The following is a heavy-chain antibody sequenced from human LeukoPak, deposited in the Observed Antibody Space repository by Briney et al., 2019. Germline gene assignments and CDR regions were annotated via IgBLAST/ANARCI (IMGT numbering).Heavy chain of an antibody. CDR3: AKDLSPIVAMDV. Sequence: PGGSLRLSCAASGFTFSNYGLHWVRQAPGKGLEWVAVISYDGSNKYYADSVKGRFTISRDNSKNTLYLQMNSLRAEDTAVYYCAKDLSPIVAMDVWGQGTTVTVSS. V-gene: IGHV3-30*18. CDR1: GFTFSNYG. J-gene: IGHJ6*02. D-gene: IGHD5-12*01. CDR2: ISYDGSNK.